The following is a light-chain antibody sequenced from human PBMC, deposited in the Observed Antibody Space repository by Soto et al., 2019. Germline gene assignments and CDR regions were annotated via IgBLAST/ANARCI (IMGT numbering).Light chain of an antibody. CDR1: SSDVGAYNH. J-gene: IGLJ3*02. V-gene: IGLV2-14*01. CDR2: EVT. CDR3: NSYTTSSTRV. Sequence: QSALTQPASVSGSPGQSITISCTGTSSDVGAYNHVSWYQHHPGKAPKLIIYEVTNRPSGVSNRFSGSKSGNTASLTISGLQADDEADYYCNSYTTSSTRVFGGGTKLTVL.